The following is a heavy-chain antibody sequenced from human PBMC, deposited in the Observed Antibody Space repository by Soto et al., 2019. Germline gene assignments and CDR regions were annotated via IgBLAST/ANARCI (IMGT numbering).Heavy chain of an antibody. D-gene: IGHD1-1*01. V-gene: IGHV3-23*01. J-gene: IGHJ4*02. CDR3: ATQDFRGTTGTT. CDR2: ISGSGGNI. Sequence: GGSLRLSCAASGFTFSRYAMGWVRQAPGKGLEWVSVISGSGGNIHYADSVKGRFTISRDNSKNTLYLQMNSLRVEDTAVYNCATQDFRGTTGTTGGQGTLVTVSS. CDR1: GFTFSRYA.